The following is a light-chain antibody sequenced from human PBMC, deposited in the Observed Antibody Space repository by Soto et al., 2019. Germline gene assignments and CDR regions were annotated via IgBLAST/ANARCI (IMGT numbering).Light chain of an antibody. J-gene: IGKJ1*01. Sequence: EIVLTQSPGTLSLSPGERATLSCRASQSVSSSYLAWYQQKPGQAPRLLIYGASSRATGIPDRISGSGSGTDFTLTISRLEPEDSAVYYCQQYGSSLWTFGQGTKVEIK. V-gene: IGKV3-20*01. CDR1: QSVSSSY. CDR2: GAS. CDR3: QQYGSSLWT.